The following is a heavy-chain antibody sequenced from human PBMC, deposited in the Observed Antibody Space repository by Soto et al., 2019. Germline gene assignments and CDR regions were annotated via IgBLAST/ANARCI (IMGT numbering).Heavy chain of an antibody. J-gene: IGHJ4*02. Sequence: GGSLRLSCAAAGFTFSSYNMNWVRQAPGKGLEWVSYISIGSGTIYYADSVKGRFTISRDNAKNSLFLQMNSLRDEDTAVYYCARGVVWRDDILTTFDYWGQGALVTVSS. CDR3: ARGVVWRDDILTTFDY. V-gene: IGHV3-48*02. D-gene: IGHD3-9*01. CDR1: GFTFSSYN. CDR2: ISIGSGTI.